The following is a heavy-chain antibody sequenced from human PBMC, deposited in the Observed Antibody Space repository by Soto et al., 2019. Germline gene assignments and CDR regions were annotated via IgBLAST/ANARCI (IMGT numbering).Heavy chain of an antibody. CDR3: ASRALEDIHCRRTTCYVFDY. Sequence: PGGSLRLSCAASGFTFSSYAMSWVRQAPGKGLEWVSAISGSGGSTYYADSVKGRFTISRDNSKNTLYLQMNSLRAEDTAVYYCASRALEDIHCRRTTCYVFDYWGQGTLVTVSS. J-gene: IGHJ4*02. CDR2: ISGSGGST. D-gene: IGHD1-7*01. V-gene: IGHV3-23*01. CDR1: GFTFSSYA.